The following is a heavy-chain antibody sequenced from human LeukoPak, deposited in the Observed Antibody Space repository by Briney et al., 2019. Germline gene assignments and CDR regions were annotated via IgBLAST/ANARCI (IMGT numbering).Heavy chain of an antibody. J-gene: IGHJ4*02. Sequence: PSETLSLTCTVSGGSISSYYWNWIRQPPGKGLEWIGYIYYSGSTNYNPSLKSRVTISVDTSKNQFSLKLDSVTAADTAIYYCATNGDGWRRYFDYWGQGTLVTVSS. CDR2: IYYSGST. CDR1: GGSISSYY. V-gene: IGHV4-59*01. CDR3: ATNGDGWRRYFDY. D-gene: IGHD2-8*01.